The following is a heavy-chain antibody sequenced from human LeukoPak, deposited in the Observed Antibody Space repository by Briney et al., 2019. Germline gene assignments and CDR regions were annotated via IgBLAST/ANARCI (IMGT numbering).Heavy chain of an antibody. CDR2: ISSSGSTI. D-gene: IGHD4-11*01. Sequence: GGSLRLSCAASGLTFSDYYMSWIRQAPGKGLEWVSYISSSGSTIYYADSVKGRFTISRDNAKNSLYLQMNSLRAEDTALYYCARHTVTTGGPGLSRVYFDYWGQGTLVTVSS. V-gene: IGHV3-11*04. CDR3: ARHTVTTGGPGLSRVYFDY. J-gene: IGHJ4*02. CDR1: GLTFSDYY.